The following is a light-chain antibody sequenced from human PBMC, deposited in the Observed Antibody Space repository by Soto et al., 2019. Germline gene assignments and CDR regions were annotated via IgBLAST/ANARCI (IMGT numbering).Light chain of an antibody. CDR2: WAS. V-gene: IGKV4-1*01. CDR1: QSVLYSSNNKNH. J-gene: IGKJ1*01. CDR3: QQYYSSPET. Sequence: DIVMTQSPDSLAVSLGERATINCKSSQSVLYSSNNKNHLAWYQQKPGQPPKLLIYWASTRESGVPDRFSGSGSGTDFTLTISSLQVEDVAVYYCQQYYSSPETFGQGTKVEIK.